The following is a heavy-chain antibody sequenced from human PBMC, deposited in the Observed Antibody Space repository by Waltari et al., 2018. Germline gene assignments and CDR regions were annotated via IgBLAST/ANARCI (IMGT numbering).Heavy chain of an antibody. J-gene: IGHJ4*02. D-gene: IGHD6-13*01. CDR1: GFTFSSYT. CDR2: ISYDGSKK. Sequence: QVQLVESGGGVVQLGRSLRLPRAASGFTFSSYTLHWVRRAPGKGLEWVGVISYDGSKKYYADSVKGRFTISRDNSKNTLYLQMNSLRAEDTAVYYCARGLFYGYSSSDYWGQGTLVTVSS. V-gene: IGHV3-30*01. CDR3: ARGLFYGYSSSDY.